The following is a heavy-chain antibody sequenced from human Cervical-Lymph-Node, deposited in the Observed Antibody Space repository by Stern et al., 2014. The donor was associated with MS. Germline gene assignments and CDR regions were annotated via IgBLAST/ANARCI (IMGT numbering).Heavy chain of an antibody. Sequence: QLQLQESGPGLVKPSQTLSLTCTVSGGSISRGDYYWSWIRQSPGKGLEWIGYIYNTGITYYNPSLKGPVTMSIDTSPNPSFLSLGSVPAADTAVYYCVRDVYQPSLYSYNMDVWGQGTTVTVSS. V-gene: IGHV4-30-4*08. CDR1: GGSISRGDYY. J-gene: IGHJ6*02. D-gene: IGHD6-13*01. CDR2: IYNTGIT. CDR3: VRDVYQPSLYSYNMDV.